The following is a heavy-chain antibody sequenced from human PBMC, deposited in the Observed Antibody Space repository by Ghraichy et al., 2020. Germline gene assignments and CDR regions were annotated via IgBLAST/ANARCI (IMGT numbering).Heavy chain of an antibody. D-gene: IGHD3-10*01. J-gene: IGHJ3*02. CDR3: ARDRFYGSGRTSAFDI. Sequence: ASVKVSCKASGYSFTSYHIHWVRQAPGQGLEWMGIINPSGGSTSYAQKFQGRVTMTRDTSTRTVYMELSSLRSEDTAVFYCARDRFYGSGRTSAFDIWGQGTMVTVSS. CDR1: GYSFTSYH. V-gene: IGHV1-46*01. CDR2: INPSGGST.